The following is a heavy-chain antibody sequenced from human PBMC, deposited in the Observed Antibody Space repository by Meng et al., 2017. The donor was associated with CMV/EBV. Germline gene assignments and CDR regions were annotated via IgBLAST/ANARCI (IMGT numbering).Heavy chain of an antibody. CDR3: TLTQDYYYGMDV. D-gene: IGHD2-15*01. Sequence: GGSLRLSCAASGFTFSSYGMHWVRQAPGKGLEWVAVIWYDGSNKYYADSVKGRFTISRDNSKNTLYLQMNSLRAEDTAVYYCTLTQDYYYGMDVWGQGTTVTVSS. CDR1: GFTFSSYG. V-gene: IGHV3-33*01. CDR2: IWYDGSNK. J-gene: IGHJ6*02.